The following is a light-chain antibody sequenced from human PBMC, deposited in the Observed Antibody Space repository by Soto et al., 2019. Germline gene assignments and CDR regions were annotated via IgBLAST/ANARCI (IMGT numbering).Light chain of an antibody. V-gene: IGKV3-11*01. CDR3: QQRVDWLT. Sequence: DIVMTQSPATLSVSPGERATLSCRASQSVSSNLAWYQQKPGQAPRLLIYDASNRVTGIPARFSGSGSGTDFTLTISSVEPEDFAVYYCQQRVDWLTFGGGTKVDIK. J-gene: IGKJ4*01. CDR1: QSVSSN. CDR2: DAS.